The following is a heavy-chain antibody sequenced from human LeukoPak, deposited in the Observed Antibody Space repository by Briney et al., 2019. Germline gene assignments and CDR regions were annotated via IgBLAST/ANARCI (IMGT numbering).Heavy chain of an antibody. V-gene: IGHV3-21*01. Sequence: GGFLRLSCAASGFSFSNYGMSWVRQAPGKGLEWVSAISGSGDTTYYADSVKGRFTISRDNAKNSLYLQMNSLRAEDTAVYYCARHVVAVGFDYWGQGTLVTVSS. J-gene: IGHJ4*02. CDR3: ARHVVAVGFDY. CDR1: GFSFSNYG. CDR2: ISGSGDTT. D-gene: IGHD3-22*01.